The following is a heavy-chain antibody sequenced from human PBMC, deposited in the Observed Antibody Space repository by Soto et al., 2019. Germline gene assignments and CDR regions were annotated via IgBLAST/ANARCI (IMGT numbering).Heavy chain of an antibody. CDR2: INPSGGST. V-gene: IGHV1-46*01. D-gene: IGHD2-8*01. J-gene: IGHJ6*02. CDR1: GYTFTSYY. CDR3: ARDISLMVYATGGYYGMDV. Sequence: ASVKVSCKASGYTFTSYYMHWVRQAPGQGLEWMGIINPSGGSTSYAQKFQGRVTMTRDTSTSTVYMELSSLRSEDTAVYYCARDISLMVYATGGYYGMDVWGQGTTVTVSS.